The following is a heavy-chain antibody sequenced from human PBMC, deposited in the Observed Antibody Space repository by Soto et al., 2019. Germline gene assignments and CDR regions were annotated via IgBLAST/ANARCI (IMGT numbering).Heavy chain of an antibody. J-gene: IGHJ4*02. Sequence: EVQLVESGGGLVQPGRSLRLSCAASGFTFDDYAMHWVRQAPGKGLEWVSGISWNSGSIGYADSVKGRFTISRDNAKNSLYLQMNSLRAEDTALYYCAKGAWSRGWYYWGQGTLVTVSS. D-gene: IGHD6-19*01. CDR1: GFTFDDYA. CDR2: ISWNSGSI. CDR3: AKGAWSRGWYY. V-gene: IGHV3-9*01.